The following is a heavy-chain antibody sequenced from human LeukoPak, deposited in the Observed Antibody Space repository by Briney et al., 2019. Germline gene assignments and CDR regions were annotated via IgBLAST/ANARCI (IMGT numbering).Heavy chain of an antibody. CDR3: ARDSQEFFQH. CDR2: ISGDGGST. Sequence: GGSLRLSCAASGFTFDNYAIHWVRQAPGKGLEWVSLISGDGGSTDYADSMKGRFTTYRDNSKNSLYLQMNSLRTEDTALYYCARDSQEFFQHWARAPWSPSPQ. V-gene: IGHV3-43*02. J-gene: IGHJ1*01. CDR1: GFTFDNYA.